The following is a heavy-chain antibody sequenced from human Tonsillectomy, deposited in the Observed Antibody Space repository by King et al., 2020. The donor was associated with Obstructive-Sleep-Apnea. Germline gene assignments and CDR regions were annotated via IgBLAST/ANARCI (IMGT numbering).Heavy chain of an antibody. CDR3: ARGGTTGSRRAYNWFDP. CDR2: IHPNSGGT. J-gene: IGHJ5*02. Sequence: QLVQSGAEVKKPGASVKVSCKASGYTFTGYYMHWVRQAPGQGLEWMGWIHPNSGGTNYAQKFQGRVTMTRDTSISTAYMGLGRLRSDDTAVYYCARGGTTGSRRAYNWFDPWGQGTLVTVSS. D-gene: IGHD1-1*01. V-gene: IGHV1-2*02. CDR1: GYTFTGYY.